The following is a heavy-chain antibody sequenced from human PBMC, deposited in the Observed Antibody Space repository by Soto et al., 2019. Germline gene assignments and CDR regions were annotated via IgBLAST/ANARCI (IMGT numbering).Heavy chain of an antibody. D-gene: IGHD6-13*01. V-gene: IGHV4-31*03. CDR1: GGSISSGGYY. Sequence: SETLSLTCTVSGGSISSGGYYWSWIRQHPGKGLEWIGYIYYSGSTYYNPSLKSRVTISVDTSKNQFSLKLSSVTAADTAVYYCARFTSSSWYGDLDYWGQGALVTVSS. CDR3: ARFTSSSWYGDLDY. J-gene: IGHJ4*02. CDR2: IYYSGST.